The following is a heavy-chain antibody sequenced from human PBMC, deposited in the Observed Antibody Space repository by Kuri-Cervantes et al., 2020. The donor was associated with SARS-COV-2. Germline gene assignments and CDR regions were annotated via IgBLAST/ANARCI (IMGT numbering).Heavy chain of an antibody. D-gene: IGHD3-3*01. V-gene: IGHV4-61*01. Sequence: SETLSLTCSVSGGSGSSGSFCWTWSRQPPGKGLEWIGYIYYTGTTNYNPSLRSRVSISTDTSRNQFSLRLSSVTAADTAVYYCARTSPYDFWSGYFRGISVGFGPWGQGTLVTVSS. J-gene: IGHJ5*02. CDR2: IYYTGTT. CDR3: ARTSPYDFWSGYFRGISVGFGP. CDR1: GGSGSSGSFC.